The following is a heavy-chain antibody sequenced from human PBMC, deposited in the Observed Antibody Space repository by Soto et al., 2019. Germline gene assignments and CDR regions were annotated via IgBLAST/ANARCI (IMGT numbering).Heavy chain of an antibody. CDR3: AKDKKLTTFRTHYYYYYYMDV. Sequence: GASVKVSCKASGGTFSSYTISWVRQAPGQGLEWMGRIIPILGIANYAQKFQGRVTITADKSTSTAYMELSSLRSEDTAVYYCAKDKKLTTFRTHYYYYYYMDVWGKGTTVTV. CDR2: IIPILGIA. CDR1: GGTFSSYT. V-gene: IGHV1-69*04. D-gene: IGHD4-17*01. J-gene: IGHJ6*03.